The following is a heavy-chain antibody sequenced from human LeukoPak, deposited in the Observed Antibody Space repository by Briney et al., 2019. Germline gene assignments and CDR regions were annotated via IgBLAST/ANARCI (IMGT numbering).Heavy chain of an antibody. D-gene: IGHD5-18*01. V-gene: IGHV3-11*06. CDR1: GFTFSEYY. CDR3: ARGGKRGYSYGYPV. J-gene: IGHJ4*02. CDR2: ISSSTTYT. Sequence: GGSLRLSCAASGFTFSEYYMSWIRQAPGKGLEWVSCISSSTTYTNYADSVKGRFTISRDNAKNSLYLQMNSLRAEDTAAYYCARGGKRGYSYGYPVGGQGTLVTVSS.